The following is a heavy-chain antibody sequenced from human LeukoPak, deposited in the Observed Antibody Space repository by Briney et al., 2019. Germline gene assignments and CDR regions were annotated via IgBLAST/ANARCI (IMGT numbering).Heavy chain of an antibody. CDR2: ISRTGSLT. CDR1: GFTSTPSE. CDR3: SSYCSEGTCYGYFHH. V-gene: IGHV3-48*03. D-gene: IGHD2-15*01. J-gene: IGHJ1*01. Sequence: PGGSLRLSCAASGFTSTPSELNWVRQAPGKGLEWISYISRTGSLTYYADSVKGRFTISRDNAKNFLYLQMNSLRVEDTGIYYYSSYCSEGTCYGYFHHWGQGTLVSVSS.